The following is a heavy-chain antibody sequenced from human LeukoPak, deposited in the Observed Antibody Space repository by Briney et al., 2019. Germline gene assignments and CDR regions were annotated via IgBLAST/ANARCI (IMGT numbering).Heavy chain of an antibody. V-gene: IGHV3-33*03. CDR3: AKDYVDTRGSPFDY. CDR1: GFTFSSYG. J-gene: IGHJ4*02. Sequence: PGRSLRLSCAASGFTFSSYGMHWVRQAPGKGLEWVAVIWYDGSNKYYADSVKGRFTISRDNSKNTLYLQVNSLRAEDTAVYSCAKDYVDTRGSPFDYWGQGTLVTVSS. D-gene: IGHD3-16*01. CDR2: IWYDGSNK.